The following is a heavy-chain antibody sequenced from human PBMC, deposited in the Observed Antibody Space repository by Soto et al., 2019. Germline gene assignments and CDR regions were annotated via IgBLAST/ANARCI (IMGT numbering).Heavy chain of an antibody. Sequence: QVQLVESGGGVVQPGRSLRLSCAASGFTFSSYAMHWVRQAPGKGLEWVAVISYDGSNKYYADSVKGRFTISRDNSKNTLYLQMNSLRAEDTAVYYCARDPGIAARPRSYAFDIWGQGTMVTVSS. CDR1: GFTFSSYA. CDR3: ARDPGIAARPRSYAFDI. CDR2: ISYDGSNK. J-gene: IGHJ3*02. D-gene: IGHD6-6*01. V-gene: IGHV3-30-3*01.